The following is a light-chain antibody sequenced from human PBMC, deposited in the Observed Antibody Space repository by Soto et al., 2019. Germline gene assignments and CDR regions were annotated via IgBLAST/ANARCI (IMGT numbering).Light chain of an antibody. CDR2: EVN. CDR1: SSDVGGYDY. V-gene: IGLV2-8*01. J-gene: IGLJ1*01. Sequence: QSALTQPPSASGSPGQSVTISCTGTSSDVGGYDYVSWYQQHPDKAPKLMIYEVNKRPSGVPDRFSGSKSGNTASLTVSGLQAEDEADYYCSSYAGSNNVFGTGTKVT. CDR3: SSYAGSNNV.